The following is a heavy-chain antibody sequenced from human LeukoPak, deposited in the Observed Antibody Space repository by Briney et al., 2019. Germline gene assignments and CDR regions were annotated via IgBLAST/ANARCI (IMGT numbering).Heavy chain of an antibody. V-gene: IGHV4-59*01. Sequence: SETLSLTCTVSGGSISSYYWSWIRQPPGKGLEWIGYIYYSGSTNYNPSLKSRATIPVDTSKNQFSLKLSSVTAADTAVYYCARFEGDYYYGMDVWGQGTTVTVSS. CDR1: GGSISSYY. D-gene: IGHD3-16*01. CDR2: IYYSGST. J-gene: IGHJ6*02. CDR3: ARFEGDYYYGMDV.